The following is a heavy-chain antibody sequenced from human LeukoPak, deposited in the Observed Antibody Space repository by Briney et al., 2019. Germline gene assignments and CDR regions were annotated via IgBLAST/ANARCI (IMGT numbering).Heavy chain of an antibody. D-gene: IGHD3-22*01. CDR2: INPNSGGT. Sequence: ASVKVSCKASGYTFTGYGISWVRQAPGQGLEWMGWINPNSGGTNYAQKFQGRVTMTRDTSISTAYMELSRLRSDDTAVYYCARRPNHYDTSGYDYWGQGTLVTVSS. CDR1: GYTFTGYG. CDR3: ARRPNHYDTSGYDY. V-gene: IGHV1-2*02. J-gene: IGHJ4*02.